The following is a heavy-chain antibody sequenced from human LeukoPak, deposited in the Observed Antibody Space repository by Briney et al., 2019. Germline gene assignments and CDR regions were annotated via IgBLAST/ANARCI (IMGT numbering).Heavy chain of an antibody. J-gene: IGHJ4*02. CDR3: ARPSQDIVVVPAATSVGFDY. V-gene: IGHV1-69*13. CDR1: GGTFSSYA. Sequence: GASVKVSCKASGGTFSSYAISWVRQAPGQGLEWMGGIIPTFGTANYAQKFQGRVTITADESTSTAYMELSSLRSEDTAVYYCARPSQDIVVVPAATSVGFDYWGQGTLVTVSS. CDR2: IIPTFGTA. D-gene: IGHD2-2*01.